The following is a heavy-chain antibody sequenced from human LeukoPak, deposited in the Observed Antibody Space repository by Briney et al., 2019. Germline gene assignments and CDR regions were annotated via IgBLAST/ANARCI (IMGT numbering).Heavy chain of an antibody. D-gene: IGHD6-6*01. Sequence: PSETLSLTCAVYGGSFSGYYWSWIRQPPGKGLEWIGEINHSGSTNYNPSLKSRVTISVDTSKNQFSLKLSSVTAADTAEYYCARGYSSSSGGWFDPWGQETLVTVSS. CDR2: INHSGST. CDR3: ARGYSSSSGGWFDP. J-gene: IGHJ5*02. CDR1: GGSFSGYY. V-gene: IGHV4-34*01.